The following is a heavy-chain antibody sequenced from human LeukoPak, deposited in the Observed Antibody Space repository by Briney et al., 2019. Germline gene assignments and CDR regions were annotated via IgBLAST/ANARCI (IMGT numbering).Heavy chain of an antibody. CDR2: INHSGST. CDR3: ARVGPANDAFDI. D-gene: IGHD2-15*01. V-gene: IGHV4-34*01. Sequence: SETLSLTCAVYGGSFSGYYWSWIRQPPGNGLEWIGEINHSGSTNYNTSLKSRVTISVDTSKNQFSLKLSSVTAADTAVYYCARVGPANDAFDIWGQGTMVTVSS. J-gene: IGHJ3*02. CDR1: GGSFSGYY.